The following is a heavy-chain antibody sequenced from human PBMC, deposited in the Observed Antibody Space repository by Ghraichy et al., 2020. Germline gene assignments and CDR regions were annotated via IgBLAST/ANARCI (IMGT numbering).Heavy chain of an antibody. CDR2: ITSSSSTI. CDR3: ARDQYGSGNWIDP. V-gene: IGHV3-48*02. Sequence: GGSLRLSCAASGFTFSSYSMNWVRKAPGKGLEWVSYITSSSSTIYYADSVKGRFTISRDNAKNSLYLQMNSLRDEDTAVYYCARDQYGSGNWIDPWGQGTLVTVSS. CDR1: GFTFSSYS. D-gene: IGHD3-10*01. J-gene: IGHJ5*02.